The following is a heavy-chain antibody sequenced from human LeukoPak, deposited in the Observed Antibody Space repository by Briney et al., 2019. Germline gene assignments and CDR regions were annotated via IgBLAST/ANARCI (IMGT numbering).Heavy chain of an antibody. CDR3: ARGRYTNYVWGSYRLSY. CDR1: GGSFSGYY. V-gene: IGHV4-34*01. Sequence: SETLSLTCAVYGGSFSGYYWSWIRQPPGKGLEWIGEINHSGSTNYNPSLKSRVTISVDTSNNQFSLKLSSVTAADTAVYYCARGRYTNYVWGSYRLSYWGQGTLVTVSS. J-gene: IGHJ4*02. D-gene: IGHD3-16*02. CDR2: INHSGST.